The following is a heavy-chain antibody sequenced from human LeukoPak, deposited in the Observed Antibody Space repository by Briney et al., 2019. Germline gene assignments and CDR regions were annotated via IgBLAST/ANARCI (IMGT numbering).Heavy chain of an antibody. CDR2: ISSSSSYI. Sequence: PGGSLTLSCAASGFTFSSYSMNWVRQAPGKGLEWVSSISSSSSYIYYADSVKGRFTNSRDNSKNTQYPHMNTLRAEDTAVYFCAREEHYRRYFALWGRGNLVTVSA. V-gene: IGHV3-21*04. CDR1: GFTFSSYS. J-gene: IGHJ2*01. CDR3: AREEHYRRYFAL. D-gene: IGHD3-16*02.